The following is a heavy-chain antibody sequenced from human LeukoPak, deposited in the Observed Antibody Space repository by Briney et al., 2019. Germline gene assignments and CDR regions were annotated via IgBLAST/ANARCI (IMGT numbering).Heavy chain of an antibody. CDR3: VRDFPNSKPRFDW. J-gene: IGHJ4*02. CDR2: ISYDGNKK. V-gene: IGHV3-30*03. Sequence: GGSLRLSCAASGFIFSNAWMNGVRQAPGKGLQWVGMISYDGNKKYEHSVKGRITISRENSKNTLYLQMTSLRLEDTAVYFCVRDFPNSKPRFDWWGQGTLVTVSS. CDR1: GFIFSNAW. D-gene: IGHD2/OR15-2a*01.